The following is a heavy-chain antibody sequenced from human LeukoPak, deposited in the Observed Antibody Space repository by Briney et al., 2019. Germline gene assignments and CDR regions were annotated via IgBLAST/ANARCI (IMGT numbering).Heavy chain of an antibody. CDR2: ISWNSGSI. J-gene: IGHJ4*02. CDR3: AKAMGSRSGYAIDY. CDR1: GFTFDDYA. V-gene: IGHV3-9*01. Sequence: GGSLRLSCAASGFTFDDYAMNWVRQAPGKGLEWVSGISWNSGSIGYADSVKGRFTISRDNAKNSLYLQMNSLRAEDTALYYCAKAMGSRSGYAIDYWGQGTLVTVSS. D-gene: IGHD5-12*01.